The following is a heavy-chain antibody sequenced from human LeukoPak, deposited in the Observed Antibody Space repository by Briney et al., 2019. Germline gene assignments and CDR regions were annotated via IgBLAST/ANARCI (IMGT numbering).Heavy chain of an antibody. D-gene: IGHD3-3*01. CDR2: IYYSGST. J-gene: IGHJ3*02. V-gene: IGHV4-61*01. CDR3: ARAQHPDSGTYGITIFGVDRAFDI. Sequence: SETLSLTCTVSGGSVSSGSYYWSWIRQPPGKGLEWIGYIYYSGSTNYNPSLKSRVTISVDTSKSQFSLKLSSVTAADTAVYYCARAQHPDSGTYGITIFGVDRAFDIWGQGTMVTVSS. CDR1: GGSVSSGSYY.